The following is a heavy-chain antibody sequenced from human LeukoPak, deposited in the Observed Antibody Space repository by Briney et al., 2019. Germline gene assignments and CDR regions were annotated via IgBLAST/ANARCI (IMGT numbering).Heavy chain of an antibody. V-gene: IGHV1-2*02. CDR2: INPNSGGT. Sequence: GASVKVSCKASGYTFSAYYMHWVRQAPGQGLEWMGWINPNSGGTNYAQKFQGRVTMTRDTSISTAYMELNRLRSDDTAVYYCASSSGWRGDFDYWGQGALVTVSS. D-gene: IGHD6-19*01. CDR1: GYTFSAYY. CDR3: ASSSGWRGDFDY. J-gene: IGHJ4*02.